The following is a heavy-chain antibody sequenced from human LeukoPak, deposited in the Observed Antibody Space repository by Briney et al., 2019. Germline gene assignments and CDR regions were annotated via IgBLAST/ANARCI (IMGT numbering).Heavy chain of an antibody. CDR3: ADMVRGVIFY. CDR1: GGTFSSYA. D-gene: IGHD3-10*01. Sequence: SVKVSCKSSGGTFSSYAISWVRQAPGQGLEWMGRIIPILGIANYAQKFQGRVTITADKSTSTAYMELSSLRSEDTAVYYCADMVRGVIFYWGQGTLVTVSS. V-gene: IGHV1-69*04. CDR2: IIPILGIA. J-gene: IGHJ4*02.